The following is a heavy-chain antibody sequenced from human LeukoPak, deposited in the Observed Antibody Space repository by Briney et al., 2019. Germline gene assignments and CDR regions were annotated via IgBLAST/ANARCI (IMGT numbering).Heavy chain of an antibody. CDR3: AKDAGTYYMDV. V-gene: IGHV3-74*01. Sequence: GGSLRLSCAASGFTFSNYWMHWVRQAPGKGLVWVSRINSDGINTSYADSVKGRFTISRDNAKNTLYLQMNSLRAEDTAVYYCAKDAGTYYMDVWGKGTTVTISS. D-gene: IGHD6-13*01. CDR2: INSDGINT. J-gene: IGHJ6*03. CDR1: GFTFSNYW.